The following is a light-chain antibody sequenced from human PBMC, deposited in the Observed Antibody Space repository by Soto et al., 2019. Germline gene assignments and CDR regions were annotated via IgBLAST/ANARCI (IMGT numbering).Light chain of an antibody. J-gene: IGKJ4*01. V-gene: IGKV1-9*01. CDR1: QGISSY. CDR2: AAS. Sequence: DIQLTQSPSFLSASVGDRVTITCRASQGISSYLAWYQQKPWKAPKLLIYAASTLQSGVPSRFSGSGSGTEFTLTISSLQPEDIATYYCQQLNSYPLTFGGGTKVEIK. CDR3: QQLNSYPLT.